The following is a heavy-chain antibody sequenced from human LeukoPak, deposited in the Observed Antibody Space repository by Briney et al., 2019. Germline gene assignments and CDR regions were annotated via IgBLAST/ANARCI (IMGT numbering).Heavy chain of an antibody. D-gene: IGHD3-9*01. CDR3: ARDAQPTDILTGYFAY. CDR1: GYTFTSYY. Sequence: ALVKVSCKASGYTFTSYYMHWVRQAPGQGLEWMGIINPSGGSTSYAQKFQGRVTMTRDTSTSTVYMELSSLRSEDTAVYYCARDAQPTDILTGYFAYWGQGTLVTVSS. J-gene: IGHJ4*02. V-gene: IGHV1-46*01. CDR2: INPSGGST.